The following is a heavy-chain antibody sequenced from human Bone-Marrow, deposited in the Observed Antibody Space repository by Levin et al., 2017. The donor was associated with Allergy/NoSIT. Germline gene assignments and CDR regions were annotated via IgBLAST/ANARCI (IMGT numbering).Heavy chain of an antibody. CDR3: AREQSSDSENDEGYFDY. Sequence: TSETLSLTCNVSGVSINSRNYFWGWIRQPPGKGLEWIGSIYSSGSTNYNPALKSRLTISVDTSKNQVSLKLSSATAADTAVYYCAREQSSDSENDEGYFDYWGQGTLVTVSS. CDR2: IYSSGST. D-gene: IGHD3-10*01. V-gene: IGHV4-39*07. CDR1: GVSINSRNYF. J-gene: IGHJ4*02.